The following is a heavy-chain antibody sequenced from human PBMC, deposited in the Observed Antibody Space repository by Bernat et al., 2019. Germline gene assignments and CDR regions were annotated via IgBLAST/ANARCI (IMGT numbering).Heavy chain of an antibody. CDR2: IRSKAYGGTT. Sequence: EVQLVESGGGLVQQGRSLRLSCTASGFTFGDYAMSWVRQAPGKGREWVGFIRSKAYGGTTEYAPSVKGRFTISRDDSKSIAYLQMNSLKTEDTAVYYCTRDPVADILTGYPYFDYWGQGTLVTVSS. D-gene: IGHD3-9*01. J-gene: IGHJ4*02. CDR3: TRDPVADILTGYPYFDY. CDR1: GFTFGDYA. V-gene: IGHV3-49*04.